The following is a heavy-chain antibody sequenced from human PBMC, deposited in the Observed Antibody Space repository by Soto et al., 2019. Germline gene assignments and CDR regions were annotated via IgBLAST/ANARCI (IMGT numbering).Heavy chain of an antibody. Sequence: SETLSLTCTVSGGSVSGYYWNWVRQPPGKGLEWIGYIYYSGSTSYNPSLKSRLTISVDTSKNQFSLKLSSVTAADTAIYYCARYCTGGSCSSKSLDYWGQGTLVTVSS. J-gene: IGHJ4*02. V-gene: IGHV4-59*02. CDR2: IYYSGST. CDR1: GGSVSGYY. CDR3: ARYCTGGSCSSKSLDY. D-gene: IGHD2-15*01.